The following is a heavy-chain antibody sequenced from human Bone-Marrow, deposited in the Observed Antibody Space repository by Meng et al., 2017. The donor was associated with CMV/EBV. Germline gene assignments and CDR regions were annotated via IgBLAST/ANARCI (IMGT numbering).Heavy chain of an antibody. CDR2: MNPNSGNT. V-gene: IGHV1-8*03. J-gene: IGHJ5*02. CDR3: ARGGTGILSTSFDP. Sequence: ASVKVSCKASGYTFTGYYMHWVRQATGQGLEWMGWMNPNSGNTGYAQKFQGRVTITRNTSISTAYMELSSLRSEDTAVYYCARGGTGILSTSFDPWGQGTLVTVSS. CDR1: GYTFTGYY. D-gene: IGHD2-15*01.